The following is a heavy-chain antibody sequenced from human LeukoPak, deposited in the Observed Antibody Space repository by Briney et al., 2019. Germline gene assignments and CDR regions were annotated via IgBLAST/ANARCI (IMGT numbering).Heavy chain of an antibody. CDR1: GFTFSSYA. V-gene: IGHV3-30-3*01. CDR2: ISYDGSNK. J-gene: IGHJ4*02. Sequence: GGSLRLSCAASGFTFSSYAMHWVRQAPGKGLEWVAVISYDGSNKYYADSVKGRFTISRDNSKNTLYLQMNSLRAEDTAVYYCARDSPYFDYWGQGTLVTVS. CDR3: ARDSPYFDY.